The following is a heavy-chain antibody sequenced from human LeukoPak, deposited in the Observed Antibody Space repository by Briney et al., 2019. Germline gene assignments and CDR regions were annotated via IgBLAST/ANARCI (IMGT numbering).Heavy chain of an antibody. V-gene: IGHV3-33*01. CDR1: GFTFSSYA. CDR2: IWYDGSNK. CDR3: ARAFGDSSGYSVDY. Sequence: GGSLRLSCAASGFTFSSYAMHWVRQAPGKGLEWVTVIWYDGSNKHYADSVKGRFTISRDNSKNTLYLQMDSLRAEDTAIYYCARAFGDSSGYSVDYWGQGTLVTVSS. J-gene: IGHJ4*02. D-gene: IGHD3-22*01.